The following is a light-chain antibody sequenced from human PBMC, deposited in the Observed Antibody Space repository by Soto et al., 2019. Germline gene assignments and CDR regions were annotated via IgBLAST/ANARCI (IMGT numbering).Light chain of an antibody. Sequence: QMTQSPSSLSASVGARVTITCRASQNIRTYLNWYQQKPGKAPSLLIYGASTLQSGVPSRFSGSGSATDFTLTITSLQPEDFAKYYCQQSYNTPRTFGPGTKVEIK. CDR3: QQSYNTPRT. CDR1: QNIRTY. V-gene: IGKV1-39*01. CDR2: GAS. J-gene: IGKJ1*01.